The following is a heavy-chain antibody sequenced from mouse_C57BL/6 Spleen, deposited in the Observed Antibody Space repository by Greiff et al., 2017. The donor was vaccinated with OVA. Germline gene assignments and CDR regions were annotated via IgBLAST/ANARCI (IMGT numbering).Heavy chain of an antibody. Sequence: EVKVEESGGGLVKPGGSLKLSCAASGFTFSDYGMHWVRQAPEKGLEWVAYISSGSSTIYYADTVKGRFTISRDNAKNTLFLQMTSLRSEDTAMYYCARKDWDGAFAYWGQGTLVTVSA. V-gene: IGHV5-17*01. J-gene: IGHJ3*01. CDR2: ISSGSSTI. CDR1: GFTFSDYG. D-gene: IGHD4-1*01. CDR3: ARKDWDGAFAY.